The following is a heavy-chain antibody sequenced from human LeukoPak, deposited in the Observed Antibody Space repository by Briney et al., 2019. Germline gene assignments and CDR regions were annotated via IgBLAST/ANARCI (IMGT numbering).Heavy chain of an antibody. V-gene: IGHV1-2*02. Sequence: GASVKVSCKASGYTFTSYDINWVRQAPGQGLEWMGWINPNSGGTNYAQKFQGRVTMTRDTSISTAYMELSRLRSDDTAVYYCARANPATGDAFDIWGQGTMVTVSS. J-gene: IGHJ3*02. D-gene: IGHD1-14*01. CDR3: ARANPATGDAFDI. CDR2: INPNSGGT. CDR1: GYTFTSYD.